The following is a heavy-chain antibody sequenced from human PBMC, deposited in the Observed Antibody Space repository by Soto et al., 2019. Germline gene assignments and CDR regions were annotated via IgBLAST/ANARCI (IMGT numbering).Heavy chain of an antibody. CDR3: GKDSGTGKGQHYLFDY. J-gene: IGHJ4*02. Sequence: EVQLVESGGVVVQPGGSLRLSCAASGFTFDDYAMHWVRQAPGKILEWVALISWDGGSTYYADSVKGRFTIYRDNRQNAMSLQMTSLRSEDTALHYCGKDSGTGKGQHYLFDYWSQGDLVVVSS. CDR1: GFTFDDYA. CDR2: ISWDGGST. V-gene: IGHV3-43D*04. D-gene: IGHD3-10*01.